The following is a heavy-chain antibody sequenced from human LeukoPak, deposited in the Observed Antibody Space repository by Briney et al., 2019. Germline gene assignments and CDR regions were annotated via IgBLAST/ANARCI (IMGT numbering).Heavy chain of an antibody. J-gene: IGHJ6*03. CDR2: IYSGGST. V-gene: IGHV3-53*01. D-gene: IGHD4-17*01. CDR1: GFTVRSNY. CDR3: ASDRNYGDRNYYYYYMDV. Sequence: GGSLRLSCAASGFTVRSNYMSWVRQAPGKGLEWVSVIYSGGSTYYADSVKGRLTISRDNYKNTLYLQMNSLRAEDTAVYYCASDRNYGDRNYYYYYMDVWGKGTTVTVSS.